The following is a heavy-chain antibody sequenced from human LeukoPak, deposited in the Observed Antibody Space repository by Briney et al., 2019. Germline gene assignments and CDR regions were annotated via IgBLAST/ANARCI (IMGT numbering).Heavy chain of an antibody. V-gene: IGHV3-30*04. J-gene: IGHJ4*02. D-gene: IGHD6-13*01. Sequence: GGSLRLSCVASGFTLSSNAIHWVRQAPGKGLEWVAVISSDGSNKYYADSVKGRSTISRDNSKNTLYVQMNSLRDDDTAVYYCARSPGSTWYPPDYWGQGTLVTVSS. CDR1: GFTLSSNA. CDR2: ISSDGSNK. CDR3: ARSPGSTWYPPDY.